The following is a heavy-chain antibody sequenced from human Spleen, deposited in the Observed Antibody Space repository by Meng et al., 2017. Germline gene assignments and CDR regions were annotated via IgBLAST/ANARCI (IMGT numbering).Heavy chain of an antibody. CDR3: ARGGWYGRYFDY. D-gene: IGHD6-19*01. CDR1: GFSFSTSGVG. Sequence: SGPTLVKPTQTLTLTCTFSGFSFSTSGVGVGWIRQPPGKALEWLAVVYWDDDKRYSPSLETRLTITKDTSKNQVVLTMTNMDPVDTATYYCARGGWYGRYFDYWGQGTLVTVSS. CDR2: VYWDDDK. V-gene: IGHV2-5*02. J-gene: IGHJ4*02.